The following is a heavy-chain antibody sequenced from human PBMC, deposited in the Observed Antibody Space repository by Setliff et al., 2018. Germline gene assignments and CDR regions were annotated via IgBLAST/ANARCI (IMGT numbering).Heavy chain of an antibody. D-gene: IGHD6-19*01. V-gene: IGHV4-39*07. CDR3: ARGNSRSSVWYVVPHFDY. J-gene: IGHJ4*02. CDR2: ISYSGTP. CDR1: DDSFTSSRYY. Sequence: SETLSLTCTVSDDSFTSSRYYWGWIRQAPGSGLEWIGGISYSGTPYYNPSLKSRVTISVDTSKNQFSLRLKSVTAADTAVYYCARGNSRSSVWYVVPHFDYWGQGTLVTVSS.